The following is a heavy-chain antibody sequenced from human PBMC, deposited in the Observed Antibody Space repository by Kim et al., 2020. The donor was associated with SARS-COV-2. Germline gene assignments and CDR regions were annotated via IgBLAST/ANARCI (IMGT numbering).Heavy chain of an antibody. V-gene: IGHV4-39*07. D-gene: IGHD3-10*01. J-gene: IGHJ6*02. CDR3: AREQGILWFGGPTYGMDV. Sequence: KSRVTISVDTSKNQFYLKLSSVTVADTAVYYCAREQGILWFGGPTYGMDVWGQGTTVTVSS.